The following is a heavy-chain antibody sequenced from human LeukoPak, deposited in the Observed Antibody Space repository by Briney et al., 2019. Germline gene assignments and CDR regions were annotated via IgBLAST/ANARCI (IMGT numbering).Heavy chain of an antibody. J-gene: IGHJ6*02. V-gene: IGHV4-4*07. CDR3: ARGAWFGEQAYYYYHGMDV. CDR2: IYTSGST. Sequence: SETLSLTCTVAGGSISNYFWNWIRQPAGKGLEWIGRIYTSGSTNYNPSLKSRVTMSVDTSKTQFSLKRNSVTAADTAVYYCARGAWFGEQAYYYYHGMDVWGQGTTVTVSS. CDR1: GGSISNYF. D-gene: IGHD3-10*01.